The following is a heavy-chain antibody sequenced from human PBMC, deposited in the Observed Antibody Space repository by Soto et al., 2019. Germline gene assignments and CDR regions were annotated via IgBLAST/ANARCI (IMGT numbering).Heavy chain of an antibody. D-gene: IGHD6-13*01. CDR2: ILYDGSNQ. CDR1: GFTFSSYA. J-gene: IGHJ5*02. CDR3: AKEGRVGYSTRIFRRDNWFDP. V-gene: IGHV3-33*06. Sequence: GGSRRLSCAASGFTFSSYAMHWVRQAPGKGLEWVAAILYDGSNQYYADAVKGRFTISRDNSKNTLYLQMNSLRVEDTAVYYCAKEGRVGYSTRIFRRDNWFDPWGQGTPVTVSS.